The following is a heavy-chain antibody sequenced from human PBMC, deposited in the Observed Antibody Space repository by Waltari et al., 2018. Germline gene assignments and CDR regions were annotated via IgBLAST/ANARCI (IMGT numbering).Heavy chain of an antibody. CDR2: IDYSGNT. Sequence: QLRLQESGPGLVKPSDTLSLTCTVPGGSISSTNYYWGWIRQPPGKGLEWIGCIDYSGNTDYNPSLKSRVTMSADTSKNQFSLKLSSVTAADTAVYYCARHQDWVVVSATWFDPWGQGTLVTVSS. CDR3: ARHQDWVVVSATWFDP. CDR1: GGSISSTNYY. J-gene: IGHJ5*02. V-gene: IGHV4-39*01. D-gene: IGHD2-21*02.